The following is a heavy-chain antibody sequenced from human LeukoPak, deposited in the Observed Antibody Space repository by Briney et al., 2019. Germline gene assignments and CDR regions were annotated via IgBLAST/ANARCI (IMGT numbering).Heavy chain of an antibody. D-gene: IGHD5-18*01. CDR2: IGTAGDT. CDR1: GFPFSNYD. CDR3: ARGYSYSYEY. Sequence: GSLRLSCAASGFPFSNYDMHWVRQIPGKGLEWVSAIGTAGDTYYPGSVRGRFTVSRENARNSLYLQMNSLRAGDTAVYYCARGYSYSYEYWGQGTLVIVSS. V-gene: IGHV3-13*01. J-gene: IGHJ4*02.